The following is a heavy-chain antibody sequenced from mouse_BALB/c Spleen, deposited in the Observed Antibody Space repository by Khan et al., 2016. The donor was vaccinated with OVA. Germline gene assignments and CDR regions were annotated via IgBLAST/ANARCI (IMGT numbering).Heavy chain of an antibody. V-gene: IGHV5-9-3*01. CDR2: ISSGGDYT. Sequence: EVELVESGGGLVKPGGPLKLSCAASGFTFSTFAMSWVRQTPEKRLDWVATISSGGDYTYYADSVKGRFTISRDTAKNPLYLQMSSLRSEDTAMYYCARHNYGPFAYWGQGTLVTVSA. CDR1: GFTFSTFA. CDR3: ARHNYGPFAY. J-gene: IGHJ3*01. D-gene: IGHD1-1*01.